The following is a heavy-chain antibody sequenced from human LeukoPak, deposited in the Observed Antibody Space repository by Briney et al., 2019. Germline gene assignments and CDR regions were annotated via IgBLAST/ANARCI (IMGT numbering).Heavy chain of an antibody. J-gene: IGHJ4*02. D-gene: IGHD4-17*01. Sequence: QPGGSLRLSCAASGFTVSSNYMSWVRQAPGKGLEWVSVIYSGGSTYYADSVKGRFTISRDNSKNTLYLRMNSLRAEDTAVYYCARGRGYGDSYYFDYWGQGTLVTVSS. CDR2: IYSGGST. CDR1: GFTVSSNY. CDR3: ARGRGYGDSYYFDY. V-gene: IGHV3-66*02.